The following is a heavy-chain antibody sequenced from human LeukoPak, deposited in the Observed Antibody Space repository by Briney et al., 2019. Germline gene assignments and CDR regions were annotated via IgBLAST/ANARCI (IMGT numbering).Heavy chain of an antibody. Sequence: ASVRVFCKASGYTFTSYGISWVRQAPGQGLEWMGWISAYNGNTNYAQKLQGRVTMTTDTSTSTAYMELRSLRSDDTAVYYCARGWAKRRVLRYFDWLFLPTLDYWGQGTLVTVSS. J-gene: IGHJ4*02. CDR1: GYTFTSYG. V-gene: IGHV1-18*01. D-gene: IGHD3-9*01. CDR3: ARGWAKRRVLRYFDWLFLPTLDY. CDR2: ISAYNGNT.